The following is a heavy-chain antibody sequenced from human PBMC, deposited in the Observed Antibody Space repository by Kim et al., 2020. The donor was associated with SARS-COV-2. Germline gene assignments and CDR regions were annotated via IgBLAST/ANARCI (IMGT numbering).Heavy chain of an antibody. D-gene: IGHD6-19*01. J-gene: IGHJ4*02. CDR3: AKDHPSSGWPAFDS. CDR1: GFTFSSRA. CDR2: VNNGGNA. V-gene: IGHV3-23*01. Sequence: GGSLRLSCAASGFTFSSRAMSWVRQAPGKGPEWVASVNNGGNAYYADSVKGRFTVSRDITRDTLYLQMNSLRAEDTALYFCAKDHPSSGWPAFDSWGQGTLVTV.